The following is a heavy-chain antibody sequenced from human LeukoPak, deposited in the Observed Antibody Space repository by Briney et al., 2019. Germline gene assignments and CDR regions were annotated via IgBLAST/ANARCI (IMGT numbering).Heavy chain of an antibody. D-gene: IGHD3/OR15-3a*01. CDR3: ARVPHYYFGYGYFDT. CDR1: GGSISSYY. V-gene: IGHV4-59*12. J-gene: IGHJ4*02. CDR2: IYYSGST. Sequence: PSETLSLTCTVSGGSISSYYWSWIRQPPGKGLEWIGYIYYSGSTNYNPSLKSRVTISVDTSKNQFSLKLSSMTAADTAVYYCARVPHYYFGYGYFDTWGQGTRVTVSS.